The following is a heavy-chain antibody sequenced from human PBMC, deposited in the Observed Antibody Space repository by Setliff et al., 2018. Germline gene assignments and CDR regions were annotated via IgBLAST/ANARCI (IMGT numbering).Heavy chain of an antibody. J-gene: IGHJ6*03. CDR2: INHSGST. CDR1: GGSFSGYY. Sequence: LSLTCAVYGGSFSGYYWSWIRQPPGKGLEWIGEINHSGSTNYNPSLKSRVTTSVDTSKNQFSLKLSSVTAADAAVYYCARGRRHYYYYYMDVWGKGTTVTVSS. CDR3: ARGRRHYYYYYMDV. V-gene: IGHV4-34*01.